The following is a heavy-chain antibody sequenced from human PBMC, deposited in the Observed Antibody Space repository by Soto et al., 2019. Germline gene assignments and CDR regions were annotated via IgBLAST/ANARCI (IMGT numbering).Heavy chain of an antibody. Sequence: QVQLVESGGGVVQPGRSLRLSCAASGFTFSSYGMHWVRQAPGKGLEWVAVIWYDGSNKYYADSVKGRFTISRDNSKNTLYLQMNSLRAEDTAVYYCARARAYGPIDYWGQGTLVTVSS. CDR2: IWYDGSNK. CDR3: ARARAYGPIDY. V-gene: IGHV3-33*01. CDR1: GFTFSSYG. D-gene: IGHD4-17*01. J-gene: IGHJ4*02.